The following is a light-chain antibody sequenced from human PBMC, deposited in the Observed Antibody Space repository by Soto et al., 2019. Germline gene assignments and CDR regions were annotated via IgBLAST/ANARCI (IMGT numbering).Light chain of an antibody. CDR1: QSILYSSSNKNY. V-gene: IGKV4-1*01. CDR2: WAS. CDR3: QQYYITPLT. Sequence: DIVMTQSPDSLDVSLGERATINCKSSQSILYSSSNKNYLAWYQQKPRQPPKLLMYWASTRESGVPDRFSGSGSGTDFTLTISSLQAEDVAVYYCQQYYITPLTFGGGTKVEIK. J-gene: IGKJ4*01.